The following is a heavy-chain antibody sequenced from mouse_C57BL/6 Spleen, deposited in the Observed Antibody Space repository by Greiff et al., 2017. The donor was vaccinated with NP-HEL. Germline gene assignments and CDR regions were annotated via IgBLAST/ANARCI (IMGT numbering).Heavy chain of an antibody. CDR2: ISGGGGNT. CDR3: ARHYDYDGYFDV. D-gene: IGHD2-4*01. V-gene: IGHV5-9*01. CDR1: GFTFSSYT. Sequence: EVKLMESGGGLVKPGGSLKLSCAASGFTFSSYTMSWVRQTPEKRLEWVATISGGGGNTYYPDSVKGRFTISRDKAKNTLYLQMSSLRSEDTALYYCARHYDYDGYFDVWGTGTTVTVSS. J-gene: IGHJ1*03.